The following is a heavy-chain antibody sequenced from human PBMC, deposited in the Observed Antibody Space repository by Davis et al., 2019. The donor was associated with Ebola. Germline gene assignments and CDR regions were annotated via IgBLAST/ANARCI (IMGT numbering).Heavy chain of an antibody. CDR2: ISGSGGST. CDR3: ARDRGYSYGLPDY. Sequence: GESLKISCAASGFTFSSYAMSWVRQAPGKGLEWVSAISGSGGSTYYADSVKGRFTISRDNSKNTLYLQMNSLRAEDTAVYYCARDRGYSYGLPDYWGQGTLVTVSS. J-gene: IGHJ4*02. V-gene: IGHV3-23*01. CDR1: GFTFSSYA. D-gene: IGHD5-18*01.